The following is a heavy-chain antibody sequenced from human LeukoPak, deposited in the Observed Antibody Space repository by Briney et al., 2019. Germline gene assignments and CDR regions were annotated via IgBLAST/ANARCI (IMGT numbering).Heavy chain of an antibody. CDR3: ARPPNDYYYMSV. CDR1: GDSISTGSYY. Sequence: TSETLSLTCTVSGDSISTGSYYWGWIRQPPGKGLEWIGSIYYSGSTYYNPSLQSRVTISVDTSKNQFSLNLNSVTAADTAVYYCARPPNDYYYMSVWGKGTTVTVSS. V-gene: IGHV4-39*01. CDR2: IYYSGST. J-gene: IGHJ6*03.